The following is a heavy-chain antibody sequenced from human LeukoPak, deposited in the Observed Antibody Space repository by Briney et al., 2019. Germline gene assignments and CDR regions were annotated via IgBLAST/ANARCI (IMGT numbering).Heavy chain of an antibody. CDR3: ARGYSSGFPYYYYYGMDV. CDR2: ISAYNGNT. D-gene: IGHD6-19*01. Sequence: ASVKVSCKASGYTFTSYGISWGRQAPGQGLEWMGWISAYNGNTNYAQKLQGRLTMPTATSTSTAYMELRSLTSDDTAVYYCARGYSSGFPYYYYYGMDVWGQGTTVTVSS. CDR1: GYTFTSYG. J-gene: IGHJ6*02. V-gene: IGHV1-18*01.